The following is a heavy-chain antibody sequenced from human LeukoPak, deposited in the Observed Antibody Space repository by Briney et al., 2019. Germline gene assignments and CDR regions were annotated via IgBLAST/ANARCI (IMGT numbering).Heavy chain of an antibody. CDR2: IYDDNT. Sequence: GGSLRLSCAASGFTVSAYAMTWVRQAPGKGLEWVSTIYDDNTYYADSVKGRFAISTDNSKNTLYLQMNSLRVEDTAVYFCAARKVRGVWFYLDYWGQGTLVTVSS. CDR1: GFTVSAYA. V-gene: IGHV3-23*01. D-gene: IGHD3-10*01. CDR3: AARKVRGVWFYLDY. J-gene: IGHJ4*02.